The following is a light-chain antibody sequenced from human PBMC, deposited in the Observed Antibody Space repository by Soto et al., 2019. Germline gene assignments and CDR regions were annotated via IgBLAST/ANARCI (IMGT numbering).Light chain of an antibody. CDR1: SSNIGNNF. CDR3: ATWDDSLSGFVV. Sequence: QSVLTQPPSVSGTPGQRGTISCSGSSSNIGNNFVYWYQHLPGAAPTLVVYSDNHRPSGVPVRFSGSKSGTSASLTISGLRSEDEATYYCATWDDSLSGFVVFGGGTQLTVL. V-gene: IGLV1-47*01. CDR2: SDN. J-gene: IGLJ7*01.